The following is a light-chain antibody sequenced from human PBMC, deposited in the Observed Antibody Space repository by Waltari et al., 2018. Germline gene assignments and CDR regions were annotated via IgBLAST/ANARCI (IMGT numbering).Light chain of an antibody. Sequence: ELVLTQSPGSLSLSPGEGFTLSCRASQSVGRSLAWYQQKPGQAPRLLIYGASSRATGIPDRFSGGGSGTDFSLTISRLEPEDFAVYYCQHYVRLPATFGQGTKVEIK. J-gene: IGKJ1*01. CDR1: QSVGRS. CDR3: QHYVRLPAT. V-gene: IGKV3-20*01. CDR2: GAS.